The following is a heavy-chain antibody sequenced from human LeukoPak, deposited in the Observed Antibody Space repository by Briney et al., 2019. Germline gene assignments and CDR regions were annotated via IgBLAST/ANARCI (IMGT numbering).Heavy chain of an antibody. D-gene: IGHD5-24*01. CDR2: IGSSSSYI. CDR3: ATDFGMATIPLREAYYFDY. V-gene: IGHV3-21*01. Sequence: GGSLRLSCAASGVTFSSYSMNWVRQAPGKGLEWVSSIGSSSSYIYYAYSVKGRFTISRDNAKNSLYLQMNSLRAEDTAVYYCATDFGMATIPLREAYYFDYCGQGTLVTASS. J-gene: IGHJ4*02. CDR1: GVTFSSYS.